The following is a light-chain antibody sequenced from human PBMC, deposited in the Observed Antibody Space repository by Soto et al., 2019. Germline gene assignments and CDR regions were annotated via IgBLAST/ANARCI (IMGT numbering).Light chain of an antibody. Sequence: QSVLTQPPSASGTPGQTVTISCSGSRSNIGNNYVCWYQQLPGAAPNLLIYRNTQRPSGVPDRFSGSKSGTAASLAISGLRSEDEADYFCEAWDDSLSGHVFGTGTKVTVL. CDR2: RNT. J-gene: IGLJ1*01. CDR1: RSNIGNNY. CDR3: EAWDDSLSGHV. V-gene: IGLV1-47*01.